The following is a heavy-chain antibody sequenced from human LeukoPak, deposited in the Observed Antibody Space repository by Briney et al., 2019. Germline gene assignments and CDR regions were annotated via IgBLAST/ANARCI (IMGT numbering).Heavy chain of an antibody. J-gene: IGHJ4*02. Sequence: GASVKVSCKASGYTFTGYYMHWVRQAPGQGLEWMGRIIPILGIANYAQKFQGRVTITADKSTSTAYMELSSLRSEDTAVYYCARADSSGFWGQGTLVTVSS. CDR3: ARADSSGF. CDR1: GYTFTGYY. D-gene: IGHD3-22*01. V-gene: IGHV1-69*02. CDR2: IIPILGIA.